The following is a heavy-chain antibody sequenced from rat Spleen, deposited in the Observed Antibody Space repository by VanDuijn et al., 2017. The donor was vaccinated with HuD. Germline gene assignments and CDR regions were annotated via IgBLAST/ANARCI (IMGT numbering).Heavy chain of an antibody. J-gene: IGHJ2*01. Sequence: QVQLKESGPGLVQPSQTLSLTCPVPGLSLIRYNVHWVRQPPGKGLEWMGRMRYNGDTSYNSALKSRLSISRDTSKNQVFLKMNSLQTDDTGTYYCTTHPRYWGQGVMVTVSS. CDR2: MRYNGDT. CDR1: GLSLIRYN. V-gene: IGHV2-63*01. D-gene: IGHD3-1*01. CDR3: TTHPRY.